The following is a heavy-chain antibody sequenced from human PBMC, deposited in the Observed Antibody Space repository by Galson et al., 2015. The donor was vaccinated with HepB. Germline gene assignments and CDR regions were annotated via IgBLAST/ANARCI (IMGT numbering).Heavy chain of an antibody. J-gene: IGHJ4*02. CDR1: GYTFTSYA. D-gene: IGHD3-22*01. V-gene: IGHV7-4-1*02. CDR2: INTNTGNP. CDR3: ARGGNEKVGPDWYDSSGLLDY. Sequence: SVKVSCKASGYTFTSYAMNWVRQAPGQGLEWMGWINTNTGNPTYAQGFTGRFVFSLDTSVSTAYLQISSLKAEDTAVYYCARGGNEKVGPDWYDSSGLLDYWGQGTLVTVSS.